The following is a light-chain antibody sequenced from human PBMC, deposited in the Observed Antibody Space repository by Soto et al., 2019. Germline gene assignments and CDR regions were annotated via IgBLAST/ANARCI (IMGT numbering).Light chain of an antibody. V-gene: IGLV2-14*01. CDR1: SSDVGGYNF. CDR2: EVS. Sequence: QSALTQPASVSGSPGQSITISCTGSSSDVGGYNFVSWYQQHPGKAPKLMIYEVSKRPSGVPNRFSGSKSGNTASLTISGLQAEDEADYYCTSYSTSNSYVFGAGTQLTVL. CDR3: TSYSTSNSYV. J-gene: IGLJ7*01.